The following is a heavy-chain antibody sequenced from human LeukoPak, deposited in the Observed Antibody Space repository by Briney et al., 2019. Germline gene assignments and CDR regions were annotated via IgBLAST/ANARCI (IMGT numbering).Heavy chain of an antibody. D-gene: IGHD7-27*01. CDR1: GFTFSSYG. V-gene: IGHV3-30*02. Sequence: SGGSLRLSCAASGFTFSSYGMHWVRQAPGKGLEWVAFIRYDGSNKYYADSVKGRFTISRDNSKNTLYLQMNSLRAEDTAVYYCAKDRGELGLLGFDYWGQGTLVTVSS. J-gene: IGHJ4*02. CDR3: AKDRGELGLLGFDY. CDR2: IRYDGSNK.